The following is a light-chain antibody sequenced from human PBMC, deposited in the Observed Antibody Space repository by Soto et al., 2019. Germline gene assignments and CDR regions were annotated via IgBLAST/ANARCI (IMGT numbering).Light chain of an antibody. CDR1: QTVSSSN. CDR2: AEY. CDR3: QQYYRWPQT. Sequence: IVLTESPDSLSFSPGERASLACRPSQTVSSSNLAWYQQKPGQAHRLLIYAEYTRATGIQARFSGSGSGTEFTLTISSLQSEDFAVYYCQQYYRWPQTFGQGKKVDIK. J-gene: IGKJ1*01. V-gene: IGKV3-15*01.